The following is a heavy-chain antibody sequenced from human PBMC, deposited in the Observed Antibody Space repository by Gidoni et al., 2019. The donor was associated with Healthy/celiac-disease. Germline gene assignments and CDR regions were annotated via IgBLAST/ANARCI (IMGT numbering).Heavy chain of an antibody. D-gene: IGHD2-15*01. CDR3: ARERVCSGGSCYSDYYYYYGMDV. V-gene: IGHV1-18*01. CDR2: ISAYNGNT. Sequence: QVQLVQSGAEVKKPGASVKVSCKASGYTFTSYGISWVRQAPGQGLEWMGWISAYNGNTNYAQKLQGRGTMTTDTSTSTAYMELRSLRSDDTAVYYCARERVCSGGSCYSDYYYYYGMDVWGQGTTVTVSS. J-gene: IGHJ6*02. CDR1: GYTFTSYG.